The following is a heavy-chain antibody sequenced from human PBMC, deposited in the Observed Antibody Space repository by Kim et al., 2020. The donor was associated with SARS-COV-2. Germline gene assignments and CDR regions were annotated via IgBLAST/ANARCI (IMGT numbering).Heavy chain of an antibody. CDR1: GFTFSIYC. V-gene: IGHV3-11*05. Sequence: GGSLRLSCTASGFTFSIYCMNWIRQSPGKGLEWLSYISDSSAITKNADSVKGRFTISRDNAKNSLYLQMNGLRAEDTACYYCAREKNGTSGIYYGEYWG. CDR2: ISDSSAIT. CDR3: AREKNGTSGIYYGEY. J-gene: IGHJ4*01. D-gene: IGHD1-26*01.